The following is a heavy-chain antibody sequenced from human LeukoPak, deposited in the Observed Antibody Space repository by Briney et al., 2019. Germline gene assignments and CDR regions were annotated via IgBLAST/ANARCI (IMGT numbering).Heavy chain of an antibody. CDR2: TNHSGST. V-gene: IGHV4-34*01. CDR3: ASSRWPTGPDY. CDR1: GGSFSGYY. D-gene: IGHD4-23*01. Sequence: SETLSLTCAVYGGSFSGYYWSWIRQPPGKGLEWIGETNHSGSTNYNPSLKSRVTISVDTSKNQFSLKLSSVTAADMAVYYCASSRWPTGPDYWGQGTLVTVSS. J-gene: IGHJ4*02.